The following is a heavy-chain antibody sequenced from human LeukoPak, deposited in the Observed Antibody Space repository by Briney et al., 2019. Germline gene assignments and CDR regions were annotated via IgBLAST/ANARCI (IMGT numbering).Heavy chain of an antibody. V-gene: IGHV3-23*01. D-gene: IGHD3-22*01. Sequence: TGGSLRLSCAASGFTFSSYAMSWVHQAPGKGLEWVSAISGSGGSTYYADSVKGRFTISRDNSKNTLYLQMNSLRAEDTAVYYCAKDRYYYDSSGYPDYWGQGTLVTVSS. CDR2: ISGSGGST. CDR1: GFTFSSYA. J-gene: IGHJ4*02. CDR3: AKDRYYYDSSGYPDY.